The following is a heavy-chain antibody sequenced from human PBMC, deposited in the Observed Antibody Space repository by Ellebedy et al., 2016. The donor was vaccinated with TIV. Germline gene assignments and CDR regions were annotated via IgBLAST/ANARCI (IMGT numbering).Heavy chain of an antibody. CDR3: AGDEYSSTWYMY. CDR1: GGSIGAINYY. Sequence: MPSETLSLTCSVSGGSIGAINYYWGWLRQPPGKGLEWIGTIYYSGSTYYNPSIKSRVTISAEMSKNQFSLKLSSMTAADTARYYCAGDEYSSTWYMYWGQGSLVTVSS. D-gene: IGHD6-13*01. V-gene: IGHV4-39*07. J-gene: IGHJ4*02. CDR2: IYYSGST.